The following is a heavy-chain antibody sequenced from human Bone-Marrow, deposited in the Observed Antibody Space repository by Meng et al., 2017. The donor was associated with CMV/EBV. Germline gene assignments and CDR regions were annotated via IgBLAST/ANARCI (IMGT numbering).Heavy chain of an antibody. CDR1: GFTFSSYW. J-gene: IGHJ4*02. V-gene: IGHV3-74*01. CDR3: ANYYAASGYFK. Sequence: GESLKISCAASGFTFSSYWMHWVRQAPGKGLVWVSRINSDGSSTSYADSVKGRFTISRDNAKNSLYLQMNSLRDEDTAVYYCANYYAASGYFKWGQGTLVTVSS. CDR2: INSDGSST. D-gene: IGHD3-22*01.